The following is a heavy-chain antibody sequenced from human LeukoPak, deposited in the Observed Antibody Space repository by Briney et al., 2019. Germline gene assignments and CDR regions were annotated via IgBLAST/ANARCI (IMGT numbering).Heavy chain of an antibody. Sequence: SETLTLTCAVYGGSFSGYYWSWIRQPPGKGLEWIGEINHSGSTNYNPSLKSRVTISVDTSKNQFSLKLSSVTAADTAVYYCARGSVYWGQGTLVTVSS. CDR3: ARGSVY. V-gene: IGHV4-34*01. J-gene: IGHJ4*02. D-gene: IGHD6-25*01. CDR1: GGSFSGYY. CDR2: INHSGST.